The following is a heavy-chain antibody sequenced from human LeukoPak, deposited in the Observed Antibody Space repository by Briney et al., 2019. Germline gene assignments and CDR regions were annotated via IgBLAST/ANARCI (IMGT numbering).Heavy chain of an antibody. CDR1: GGSISSSSYY. V-gene: IGHV4-39*07. CDR3: ARVELVDYYGSGSFYFDY. J-gene: IGHJ4*02. Sequence: PSETLSLTCTVSGGSISSSSYYWGWIRQPPGKGLEWIGSIYYSGSTYYNPSLKSRVTISVDTSKNQISLKLSSVTAADTAVYYCARVELVDYYGSGSFYFDYWGQGTLVTVSS. CDR2: IYYSGST. D-gene: IGHD3-10*01.